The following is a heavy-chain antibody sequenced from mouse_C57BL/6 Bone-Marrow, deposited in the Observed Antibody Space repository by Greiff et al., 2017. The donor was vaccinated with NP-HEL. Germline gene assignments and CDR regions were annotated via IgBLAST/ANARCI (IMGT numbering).Heavy chain of an antibody. Sequence: EVMLVESGEGLVKPGGSLKLSCAASGFTFSSYAMSWVRQTPEKRLEWVAYISSGGDYIYYADTVKGRFTISRDNARNTLYLQMSSLKSEDTAMYYCTRDRGIYYGNPAWFAYWGQGTLVTVSA. J-gene: IGHJ3*01. CDR1: GFTFSSYA. CDR3: TRDRGIYYGNPAWFAY. CDR2: ISSGGDYI. D-gene: IGHD2-1*01. V-gene: IGHV5-9-1*02.